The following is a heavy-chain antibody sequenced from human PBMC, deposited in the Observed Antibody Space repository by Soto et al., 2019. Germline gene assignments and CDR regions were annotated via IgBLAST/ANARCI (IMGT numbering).Heavy chain of an antibody. Sequence: GGSLRLSCAASGFTFSKYSMSWVRQAPGKGLEWVSGISGSGESTYYTNSVKGRFTISRDNSENTLFLQMNSLTVEDTAVYYCARSLGNTWFDPWGQGTLVTVSS. D-gene: IGHD1-26*01. CDR1: GFTFSKYS. CDR2: ISGSGEST. V-gene: IGHV3-23*01. CDR3: ARSLGNTWFDP. J-gene: IGHJ5*02.